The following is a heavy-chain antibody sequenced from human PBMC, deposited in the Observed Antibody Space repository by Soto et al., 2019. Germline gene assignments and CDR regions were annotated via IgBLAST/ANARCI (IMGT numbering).Heavy chain of an antibody. Sequence: QLQLQESGPGLVKPSETLSLTCTVSGGSISSAPYSWGWIRQPPGEGLEWIGTFHYSESTYYNPSLESRITISVDTSKNQFSLKVNSVTVADTAVYYCARLGGYCSSTSCYGYYGMDVWGQGTTVTVSS. CDR2: FHYSEST. CDR1: GGSISSAPYS. J-gene: IGHJ6*02. D-gene: IGHD2-2*01. V-gene: IGHV4-39*01. CDR3: ARLGGYCSSTSCYGYYGMDV.